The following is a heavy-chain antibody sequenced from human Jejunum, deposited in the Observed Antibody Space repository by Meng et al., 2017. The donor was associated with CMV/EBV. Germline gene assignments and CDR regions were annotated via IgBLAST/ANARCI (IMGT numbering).Heavy chain of an antibody. Sequence: SCKASGYTFTDNHLHGVRQAPGQGLEWMGWLTPKTGGTFYAQKFQGRVTMTGDTSMSTAYMELRRLTADDTAVYYCARHGDYLDVWGQGTTVTVSS. D-gene: IGHD2-21*02. V-gene: IGHV1-2*02. CDR1: GYTFTDNH. CDR2: LTPKTGGT. J-gene: IGHJ6*02. CDR3: ARHGDYLDV.